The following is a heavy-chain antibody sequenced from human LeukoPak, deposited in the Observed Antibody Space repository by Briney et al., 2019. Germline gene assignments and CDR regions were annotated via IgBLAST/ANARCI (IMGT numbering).Heavy chain of an antibody. D-gene: IGHD6-6*01. V-gene: IGHV1-8*01. Sequence: ASVRVSCKASGYTFTSYAINWVRQAPVQGLEWMGWMNPNSGNTGYAQKFQGRVTMTRNTSISTAYMELSSLRSEDTAVYYCAREPKLGNYYYYGMDVWGQGTTVTVSS. CDR1: GYTFTSYA. CDR3: AREPKLGNYYYYGMDV. CDR2: MNPNSGNT. J-gene: IGHJ6*02.